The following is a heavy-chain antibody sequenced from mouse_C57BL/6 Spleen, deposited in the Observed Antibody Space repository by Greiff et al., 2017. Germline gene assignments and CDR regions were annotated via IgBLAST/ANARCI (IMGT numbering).Heavy chain of an antibody. CDR3: ANGGTTVPPWFAY. D-gene: IGHD1-1*01. CDR2: IDPSDSYT. CDR1: GYTFTSYW. V-gene: IGHV1-59*01. Sequence: QVQLKQPGAELVRPGTSVKLSCKASGYTFTSYWMHWVKQRPGQGLEWIGVIDPSDSYTNYNQKFKGKATLTVDTTASTAYMQLSSLTSGDSAVYSCANGGTTVPPWFAYWGQGTLVTVSA. J-gene: IGHJ3*01.